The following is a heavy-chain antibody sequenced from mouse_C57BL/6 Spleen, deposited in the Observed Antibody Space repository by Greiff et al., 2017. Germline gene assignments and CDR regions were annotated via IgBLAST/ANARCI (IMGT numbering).Heavy chain of an antibody. CDR1: GYTFTSYW. CDR2: IYPRSGNT. J-gene: IGHJ4*01. CDR3: ARRGDYDVDYYAMDY. Sequence: QVQLQQPGAELVRPGSSVKLSCKASGYTFTSYWMDWVKQRPGQGLEWIGEIYPRSGNTYYNEKFKGKATLTADKSSSTAYMELRSLTSEDSAVYFCARRGDYDVDYYAMDYWGQGTSVTVSS. D-gene: IGHD2-4*01. V-gene: IGHV1-81*01.